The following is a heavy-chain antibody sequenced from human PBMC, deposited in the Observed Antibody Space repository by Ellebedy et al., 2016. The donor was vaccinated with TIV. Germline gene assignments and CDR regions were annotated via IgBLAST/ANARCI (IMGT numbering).Heavy chain of an antibody. CDR2: SRNKANSYNT. D-gene: IGHD2-15*01. J-gene: IGHJ4*02. CDR3: VRAAAGLDS. CDR1: GFTLSDYY. V-gene: IGHV3-72*01. Sequence: GGSLRLSCAASGFTLSDYYMDWVRQAPGKGLEWVGRSRNKANSYNTEYAASVIGRFSISRDESKNSLYLQLNSLKSEDTAVYYCVRAAAGLDSWGQGSPVTVSS.